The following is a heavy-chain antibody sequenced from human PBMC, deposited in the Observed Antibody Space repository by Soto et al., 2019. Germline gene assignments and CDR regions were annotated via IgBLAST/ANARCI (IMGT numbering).Heavy chain of an antibody. CDR3: ASGDCSGGRCYSDFDF. Sequence: SVKVSCKASGDTFTDHTVTWVRQAPGQGLEWMGRSVPTLGMANYAQTFQGRVTITADTSMTTAYLELTGLTSDDSAVYYCASGDCSGGRCYSDFDFWGQGTLVTVSS. CDR2: SVPTLGMA. V-gene: IGHV1-69*02. J-gene: IGHJ4*02. D-gene: IGHD2-15*01. CDR1: GDTFTDHT.